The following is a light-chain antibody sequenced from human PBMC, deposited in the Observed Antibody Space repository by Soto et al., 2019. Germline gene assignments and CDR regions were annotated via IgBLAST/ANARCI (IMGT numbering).Light chain of an antibody. CDR2: GAS. J-gene: IGKJ1*01. CDR3: QQRSNWWT. V-gene: IGKV3-15*01. Sequence: EIVMTQSPATLSVSPGERATLSCRASQNVRSNLAWYQQKPGQAPRLLIYGASTRATGIPARFSGRGSGTEFILTISSLQSEDFAVYYCQQRSNWWTFGPGTKVDI. CDR1: QNVRSN.